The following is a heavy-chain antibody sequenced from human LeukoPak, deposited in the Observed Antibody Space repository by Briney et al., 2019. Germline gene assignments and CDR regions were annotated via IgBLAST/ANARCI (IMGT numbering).Heavy chain of an antibody. CDR1: GGSISSGGYY. CDR3: ARGNYDFWSGTTNYYFDY. V-gene: IGHV4-31*02. CDR2: IYYSGST. D-gene: IGHD3-3*01. J-gene: IGHJ4*02. Sequence: SETLSLTCTVSGGSISSGGYYWSWIRQHPGKGLEWIGCIYYSGSTYYNPSLKSRVTISVDTSKNQFSLKLSSVTAADTAVYYCARGNYDFWSGTTNYYFDYWGQGTLVTVSS.